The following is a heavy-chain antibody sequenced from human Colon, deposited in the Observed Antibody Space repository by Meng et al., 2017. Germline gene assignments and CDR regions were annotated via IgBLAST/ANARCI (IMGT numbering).Heavy chain of an antibody. V-gene: IGHV4-61*01. CDR2: IYYSGNT. J-gene: IGHJ5*02. Sequence: EQLQEPGPGLGRPSETLSLPCTCSGGSVSSDIYYWSWIRQPPGKGLEWIGYIYYSGNTNYNPALKSRVTISVDTSKNQFSLKVSSVTAADTAVYYCARDSGYDKNWFDPWGQGTLVTVSS. D-gene: IGHD5-12*01. CDR3: ARDSGYDKNWFDP. CDR1: GGSVSSDIYY.